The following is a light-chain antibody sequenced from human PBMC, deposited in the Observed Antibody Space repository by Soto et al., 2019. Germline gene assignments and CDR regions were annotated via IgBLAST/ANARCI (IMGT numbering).Light chain of an antibody. J-gene: IGKJ1*01. CDR3: QHYNSYSEA. CDR2: KAS. CDR1: QTISSW. Sequence: DIQSTQSPSTLSGSVGDRVTITCLASQTISSWLAWYQQKPGKAPKLLIYKASTLKSGVPSRFSGSGSGTEYTLTISRLQHDDFATYYCQHYNSYSEAFGQGTKVDIK. V-gene: IGKV1-5*03.